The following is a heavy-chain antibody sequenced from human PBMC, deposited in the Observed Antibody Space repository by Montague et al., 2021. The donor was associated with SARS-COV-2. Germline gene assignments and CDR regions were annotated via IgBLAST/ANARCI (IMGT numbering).Heavy chain of an antibody. CDR2: IYYSGST. D-gene: IGHD6-13*01. CDR1: GVSLSSSSFY. V-gene: IGHV4-39*01. J-gene: IGHJ4*02. Sequence: SETLSLTCTVSGVSLSSSSFYWGWIRQPPGKGLERIGSIYYSGSTYYNPSLKSRVSISVDTSKKQLSLRLSSVTAADTAVYYCASSSYSSRWYYFDYWGQGTLVAVSS. CDR3: ASSSYSSRWYYFDY.